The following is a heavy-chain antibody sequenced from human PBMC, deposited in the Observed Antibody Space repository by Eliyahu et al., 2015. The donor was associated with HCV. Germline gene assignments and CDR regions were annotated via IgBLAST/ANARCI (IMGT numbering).Heavy chain of an antibody. Sequence: QLQLQESGSGLVKPSQTLSLTCAVSGXSISSGGYSWSWIRXPPGKGLEXIGYIYHSGSTYYXPXLKSRVTISVDRSKNQFSLKLNSVTAADTAVYYCARDKGRGSFKYNWFDPWGQGTLVTVSS. V-gene: IGHV4-30-2*01. CDR2: IYHSGST. CDR1: GXSISSGGYS. J-gene: IGHJ5*02. D-gene: IGHD2-15*01. CDR3: ARDKGRGSFKYNWFDP.